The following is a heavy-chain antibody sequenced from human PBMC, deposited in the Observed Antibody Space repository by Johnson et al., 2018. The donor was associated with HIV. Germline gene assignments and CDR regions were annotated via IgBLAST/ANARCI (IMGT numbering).Heavy chain of an antibody. CDR1: GFTFSSYW. CDR2: INQDGSEK. Sequence: VQLVESGGGLVQPGGSLRLSCAASGFTFSSYWMSWVRQAPGKGLEWVANINQDGSEKRYLDSVKGRFTISRDNAKNSLYLQMNSLRAEDTAVYYCARVGAGYCSSTSCYTDDAFDIWGQGTMFTVSS. CDR3: ARVGAGYCSSTSCYTDDAFDI. V-gene: IGHV3-7*01. D-gene: IGHD2-2*02. J-gene: IGHJ3*02.